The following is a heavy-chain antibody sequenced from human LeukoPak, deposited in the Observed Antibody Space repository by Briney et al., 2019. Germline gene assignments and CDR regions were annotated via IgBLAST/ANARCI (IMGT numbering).Heavy chain of an antibody. V-gene: IGHV3-23*01. Sequence: GGSLRLSCAASSFTFSSYGMSWVRQAPGKGLEWVSAISGSGASTYYADSVKGRFTMSRDNSKNTLYLQMNSLRAEDTAVYYCAKGQTGYLYYFDYWGQGTLVTVSS. J-gene: IGHJ4*02. CDR1: SFTFSSYG. D-gene: IGHD3-9*01. CDR2: ISGSGAST. CDR3: AKGQTGYLYYFDY.